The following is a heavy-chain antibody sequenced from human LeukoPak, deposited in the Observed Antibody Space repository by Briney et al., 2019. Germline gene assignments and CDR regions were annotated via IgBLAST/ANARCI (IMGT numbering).Heavy chain of an antibody. D-gene: IGHD2-21*01. Sequence: GGSLRLSCAASGFTFSRSWMGWVRQAPGKGLEWVANIKQDGTSKYYVDSVMGRFTISRDNAEDSVYLQMNSLSAGDTAVYYCARHGDYCFDLWGPGTRVTVSS. CDR3: ARHGDYCFDL. J-gene: IGHJ4*02. CDR2: IKQDGTSK. V-gene: IGHV3-7*02. CDR1: GFTFSRSW.